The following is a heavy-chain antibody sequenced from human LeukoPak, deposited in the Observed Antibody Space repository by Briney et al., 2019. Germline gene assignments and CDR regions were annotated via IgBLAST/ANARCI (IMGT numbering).Heavy chain of an antibody. D-gene: IGHD6-6*01. V-gene: IGHV4-30-2*01. Sequence: PSQTLSLTCTVSGGSISSGGYYWSWIRQPPGKGLEWIGYIYHSGSTYYNPSLKSRVTISVDRSKNQFSLKLSSVTAADTAVYYCARVAQLVDNDGDYFDYWGQVTLVTVSS. CDR2: IYHSGST. CDR1: GGSISSGGYY. CDR3: ARVAQLVDNDGDYFDY. J-gene: IGHJ4*02.